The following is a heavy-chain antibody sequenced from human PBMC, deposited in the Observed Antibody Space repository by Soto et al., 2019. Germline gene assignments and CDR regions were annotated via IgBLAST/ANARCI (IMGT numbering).Heavy chain of an antibody. CDR2: IYYSGST. CDR3: VRIYYDSSGYPLENWFDT. Sequence: PSETLSLTCTVSGGSISSGDYYWSWIRQPPGKGLEWIGYIYYSGSTYYNPSLKSRVTISVDTSKNQFSLKLSSVTAADTAVYYCVRIYYDSSGYPLENWFDTWGQGTLVTVS. J-gene: IGHJ5*02. V-gene: IGHV4-30-4*01. D-gene: IGHD3-22*01. CDR1: GGSISSGDYY.